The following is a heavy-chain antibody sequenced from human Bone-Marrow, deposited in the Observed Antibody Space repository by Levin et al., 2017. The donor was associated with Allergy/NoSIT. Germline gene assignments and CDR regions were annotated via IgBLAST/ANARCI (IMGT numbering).Heavy chain of an antibody. CDR3: ARVRAEYSFYGMDV. V-gene: IGHV4-59*12. CDR2: ILYTGRT. J-gene: IGHJ6*02. Sequence: SETLSLTCAVSGGSINNYYWNWIRQAPGKGLEWIGYILYTGRTNYNPSLKRRVTISLDTSTNPFSLTLTSVTAADTAVYYCARVRAEYSFYGMDVWGQGTTVTVSS. CDR1: GGSINNYY.